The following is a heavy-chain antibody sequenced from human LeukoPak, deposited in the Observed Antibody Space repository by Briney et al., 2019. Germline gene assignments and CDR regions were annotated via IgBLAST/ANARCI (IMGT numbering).Heavy chain of an antibody. Sequence: SETLSLTCNVSGGSISGYHWSWIRQPPGKGLEWLGYIYYSGSSNYNPSLKSRVTMSADTSKNQFSLKLSSVTAADTAVYYCARHSSSWYRNYYYGMDVWGQGTTVTVSS. CDR1: GGSISGYH. CDR2: IYYSGSS. V-gene: IGHV4-59*01. CDR3: ARHSSSWYRNYYYGMDV. J-gene: IGHJ6*02. D-gene: IGHD6-13*01.